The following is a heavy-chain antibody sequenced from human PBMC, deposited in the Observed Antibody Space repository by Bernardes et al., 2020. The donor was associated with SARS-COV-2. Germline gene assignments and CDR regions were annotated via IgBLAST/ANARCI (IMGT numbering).Heavy chain of an antibody. J-gene: IGHJ6*02. CDR2: IYYSGST. CDR3: ARGSALANYGMDV. V-gene: IGHV4-59*08. CDR1: GGSISSYY. Sequence: SETLSLTCTVSGGSISSYYWSWIRQPPGKGLEWIGYIYYSGSTHYNPSLKSRVTISVDTSKNQFSLKLSSVTAADTAVYYCARGSALANYGMDVWGQGTTVTGSS. D-gene: IGHD6-13*01.